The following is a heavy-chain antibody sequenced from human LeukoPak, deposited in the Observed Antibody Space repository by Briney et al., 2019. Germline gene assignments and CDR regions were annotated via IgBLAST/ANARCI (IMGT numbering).Heavy chain of an antibody. J-gene: IGHJ3*02. CDR1: GGFISVYF. CDR2: VYYSGTT. CDR3: ARGRSTFIVVSTRFDDSGI. D-gene: IGHD1-26*01. V-gene: IGHV4-59*01. Sequence: SETLSLTFTVTGGFISVYFWRGIRQPPGKGLEWIGYVYYSGTTNYNPPLKSRVTMSVDTSKNQFSLSLRSVTAADTAVYFCARGRSTFIVVSTRFDDSGIWGQGTKVTVSS.